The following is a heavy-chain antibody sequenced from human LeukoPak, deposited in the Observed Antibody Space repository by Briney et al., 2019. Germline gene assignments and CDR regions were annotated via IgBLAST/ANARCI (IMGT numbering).Heavy chain of an antibody. CDR1: GGSFSGYY. Sequence: SESLSLTCAVDGGSFSGYYCSWLRQPAGKGLEWVGEMNHMGSTNYNPSLKSRVTISVDTSRNQFSLKLSSVPAADTAVYYCARGARIWYYDSSGYPESFQHWGQGTLVTVSS. CDR2: MNHMGST. D-gene: IGHD3-22*01. J-gene: IGHJ1*01. V-gene: IGHV4-34*01. CDR3: ARGARIWYYDSSGYPESFQH.